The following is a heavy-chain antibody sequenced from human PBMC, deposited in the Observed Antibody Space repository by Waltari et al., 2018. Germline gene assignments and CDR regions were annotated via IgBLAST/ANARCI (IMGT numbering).Heavy chain of an antibody. Sequence: QLQLQESGPGLVKPSGTLSLTCGVSGDSMSSTYWWSWVRQPPGKGLEWIGQVYGGGKTNSNPSFASRVTVALDTYNKQFSLTVTSATAADTAVYYCARDRGRGLYLDSWGPGLLVTVSP. J-gene: IGHJ4*02. CDR3: ARDRGRGLYLDS. CDR1: GDSMSSTYW. CDR2: VYGGGKT. V-gene: IGHV4-4*02. D-gene: IGHD5-12*01.